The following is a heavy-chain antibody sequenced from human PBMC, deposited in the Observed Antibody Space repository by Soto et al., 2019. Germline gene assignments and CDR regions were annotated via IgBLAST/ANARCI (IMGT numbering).Heavy chain of an antibody. CDR1: GFTFSSYA. J-gene: IGHJ5*01. CDR3: AKTGHIVLVPADKNWLYS. V-gene: IGHV3-23*01. D-gene: IGHD2-2*01. Sequence: GGSLRLSCVASGFTFSSYAVSWARQAPGKGLEWVSASSGSGGSTYYADSVKGRFTISRDNSKNTVFLQVNSLRAEDTAIYYCAKTGHIVLVPADKNWLYSCDQGTRVTVSS. CDR2: SSGSGGST.